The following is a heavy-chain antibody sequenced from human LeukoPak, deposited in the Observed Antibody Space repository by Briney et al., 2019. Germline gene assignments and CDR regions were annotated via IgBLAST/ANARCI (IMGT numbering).Heavy chain of an antibody. D-gene: IGHD3-10*01. CDR3: ASTVWFGESLEVYFDY. CDR2: INHSGST. Sequence: SETLSLTCAVYGGSFSGYYWSWIRQPPGKGLEWIGEINHSGSTNYNPSLKSRVTISVDTSKNQFSLKLSSVTAADTAVYYCASTVWFGESLEVYFDYWGQGTLVTVSS. V-gene: IGHV4-34*01. CDR1: GGSFSGYY. J-gene: IGHJ4*02.